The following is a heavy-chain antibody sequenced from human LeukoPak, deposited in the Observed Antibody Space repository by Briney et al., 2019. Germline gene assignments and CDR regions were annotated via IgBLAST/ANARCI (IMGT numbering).Heavy chain of an antibody. V-gene: IGHV3-23*01. J-gene: IGHJ4*02. CDR2: ISGSGGST. Sequence: GGSLRLSCAASGFTFGSYAMSWVRQAPGKGLEWVSAISGSGGSTYFADSVKGRFTISRDNSKNTLYLQMNSLRAEDTAVYYCAKALDSSGWYSYFDYWGQGTLVTVSS. CDR3: AKALDSSGWYSYFDY. D-gene: IGHD6-19*01. CDR1: GFTFGSYA.